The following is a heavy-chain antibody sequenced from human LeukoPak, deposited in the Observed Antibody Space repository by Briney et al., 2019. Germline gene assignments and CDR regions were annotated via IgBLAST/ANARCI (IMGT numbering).Heavy chain of an antibody. CDR1: GFTFSSYE. Sequence: GSLRLSCAASGFTFSSYEMNWVRPAPGKGLEWVSYISSSGSTIYYVDSVKGRFNISRDNAKNSLYLQMNSLRAEDTAVYYCARADVLLWFGERILRGYYYGMDVWGKGTTVTVSS. CDR2: ISSSGSTI. V-gene: IGHV3-48*03. CDR3: ARADVLLWFGERILRGYYYGMDV. D-gene: IGHD3-10*01. J-gene: IGHJ6*04.